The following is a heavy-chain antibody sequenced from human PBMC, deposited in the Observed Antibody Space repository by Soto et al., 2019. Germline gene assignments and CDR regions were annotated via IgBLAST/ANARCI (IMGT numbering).Heavy chain of an antibody. D-gene: IGHD2-2*01. Sequence: QVQLQESGPGLVEPSETLSLTCTVSGASISSYYWSWIRQPPGKGLEWIGYIYYSGSTNYNPSLKSRGTISLDTSKNQFSLKLTSVTAADTAVYYCARGADCTTTSCSGNWFDPWGQGTLVTVSS. CDR3: ARGADCTTTSCSGNWFDP. J-gene: IGHJ5*02. V-gene: IGHV4-59*01. CDR2: IYYSGST. CDR1: GASISSYY.